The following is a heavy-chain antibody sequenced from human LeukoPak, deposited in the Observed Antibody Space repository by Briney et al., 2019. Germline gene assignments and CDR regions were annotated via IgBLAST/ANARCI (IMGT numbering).Heavy chain of an antibody. CDR1: GGSISSYY. CDR3: ARGFAVAGNGEDFDY. Sequence: SETLSLTCTVSGGSISSYYWSCIRQPPGKGLEWIGYIYYSGSTNYNPSLKSRVTISVDTSKNQFSLKLSSVTAADTAVYYCARGFAVAGNGEDFDYWGQGTLVTVSS. CDR2: IYYSGST. V-gene: IGHV4-59*12. D-gene: IGHD6-19*01. J-gene: IGHJ4*02.